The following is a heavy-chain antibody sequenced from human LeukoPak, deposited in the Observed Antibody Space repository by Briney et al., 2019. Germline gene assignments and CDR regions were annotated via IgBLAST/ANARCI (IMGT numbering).Heavy chain of an antibody. CDR3: ARWVTADRGKKDAFDV. CDR1: GYSFTTYW. Sequence: GESLKISCKASGYSFTTYWIGWVRQMPGKGLEWWGIIFPADSDTRYSPSFQGQVTVSADKSISTAYLQWSSLKASDTAMYYCARWVTADRGKKDAFDVWGQGTMVTVSS. J-gene: IGHJ3*01. V-gene: IGHV5-51*01. D-gene: IGHD2-21*02. CDR2: IFPADSDT.